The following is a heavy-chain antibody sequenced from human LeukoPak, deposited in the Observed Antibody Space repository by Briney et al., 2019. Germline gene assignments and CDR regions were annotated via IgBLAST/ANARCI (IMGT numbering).Heavy chain of an antibody. CDR1: GYTFSGYY. CDR3: TRADNQEFES. Sequence: ASVKVSCKTSGYTFSGYYLHWVRQAPGQGLEWMGWINPTSGGTKFAQKFQGRLTITRDTSTSTVHMDLRSLRSDDTAMYFCTRADNQEFESWGQGTLVTVSS. D-gene: IGHD5-24*01. CDR2: INPTSGGT. V-gene: IGHV1-2*02. J-gene: IGHJ4*02.